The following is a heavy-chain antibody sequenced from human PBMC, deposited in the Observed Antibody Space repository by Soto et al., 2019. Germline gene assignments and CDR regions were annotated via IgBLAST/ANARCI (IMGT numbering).Heavy chain of an antibody. Sequence: SETLSLTCTVSGGSISSGDYYWSWIRQPPGKGLEWIGYIYYSGSTYYNPSLKSRVTISVDTSKNQFSLRPEDTAQYYCAGWNYDYWGQGTQVTV. CDR3: DY. V-gene: IGHV4-30-4*02. CDR1: GGSISSGDYY. J-gene: IGHJ4*02. CDR2: IYYSGST. D-gene: IGHD1-7*01.